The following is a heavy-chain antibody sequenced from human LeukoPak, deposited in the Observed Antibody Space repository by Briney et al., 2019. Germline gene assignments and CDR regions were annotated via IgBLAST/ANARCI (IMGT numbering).Heavy chain of an antibody. V-gene: IGHV4-59*01. CDR3: ARENPALDAFDI. J-gene: IGHJ3*02. CDR2: IYYSGST. Sequence: SETLSLTFTVSGGSISSYYWSWIRQPPGKGLEWIGYIYYSGSTDYNPSLKSRVTISVDTSKNQFSLKLSSVTAADTAVYYCARENPALDAFDIWGQGTMVTVSS. CDR1: GGSISSYY.